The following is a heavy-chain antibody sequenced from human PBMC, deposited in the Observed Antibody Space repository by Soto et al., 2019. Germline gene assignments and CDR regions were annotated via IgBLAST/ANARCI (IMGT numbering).Heavy chain of an antibody. V-gene: IGHV3-53*01. D-gene: IGHD3-10*01. Sequence: GGSLRLSCAASWFTVSSNYMSWVRQAPGKGLEWVSVIYSGGSTYYADSVKGRFTISRDNSKNTLYLQMNSLRAEDTAVYYCARDRYYGSGSKDYYYYGMDVWGQGTTVTVSS. CDR3: ARDRYYGSGSKDYYYYGMDV. CDR2: IYSGGST. J-gene: IGHJ6*02. CDR1: WFTVSSNY.